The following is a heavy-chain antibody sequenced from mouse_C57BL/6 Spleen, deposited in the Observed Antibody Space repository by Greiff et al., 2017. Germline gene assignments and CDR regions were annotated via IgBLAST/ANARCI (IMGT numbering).Heavy chain of an antibody. J-gene: IGHJ4*01. D-gene: IGHD3-2*02. CDR2: IWGDGST. Sequence: VKLMESGPGLVAPSQSLSITCTVSGFSLTSYGVSWVRQPPGKGLEWLGVIWGDGSTNYHSALISRLSISKDNAKSQVFLKLNSLQTDDTATYYCAKTGQLRLRGAMDYWGQGTSGTVSS. V-gene: IGHV2-3*01. CDR3: AKTGQLRLRGAMDY. CDR1: GFSLTSYG.